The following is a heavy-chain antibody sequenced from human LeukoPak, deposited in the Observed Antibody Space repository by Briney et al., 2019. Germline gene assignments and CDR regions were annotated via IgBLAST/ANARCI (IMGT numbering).Heavy chain of an antibody. Sequence: ASVKVSCKSYGYTFTTCAIHWVRQAPGQRLEWMGWSNAGNDNTKYSQEFQGRVTMTRDTSTSTVYMELSSLRSEDTAVYYCARSGSSWPKYFDYWGQGTLVTVSS. CDR2: SNAGNDNT. D-gene: IGHD6-13*01. J-gene: IGHJ4*02. CDR3: ARSGSSWPKYFDY. V-gene: IGHV1-3*02. CDR1: GYTFTTCA.